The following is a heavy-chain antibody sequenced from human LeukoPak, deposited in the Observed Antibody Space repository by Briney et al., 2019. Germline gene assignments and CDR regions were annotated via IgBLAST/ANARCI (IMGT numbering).Heavy chain of an antibody. CDR1: GYTFTSYA. J-gene: IGHJ6*03. CDR2: INTNTGNP. CDR3: NLEGGFLGAMVPNSYMDV. Sequence: ASVKVSCKASGYTFTSYAMNWVRQAPGQGLEWMGWINTNTGNPTYAQGFTGRFVFSLDTSVSTAYLQISSLKAEDTAVYYCNLEGGFLGAMVPNSYMDVWGKGTTVTVSS. D-gene: IGHD1-26*01. V-gene: IGHV7-4-1*02.